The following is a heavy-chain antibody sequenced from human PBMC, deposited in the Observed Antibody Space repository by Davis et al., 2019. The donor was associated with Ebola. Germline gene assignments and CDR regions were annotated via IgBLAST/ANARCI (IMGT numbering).Heavy chain of an antibody. CDR2: IDPGDSYV. D-gene: IGHD2-21*02. V-gene: IGHV5-10-1*01. J-gene: IGHJ4*02. CDR1: GYTFARYW. CDR3: ARHECVADCSEFDF. Sequence: GESLKISCQASGYTFARYWISWVRQRPGKGLEWMGEIDPGDSYVKYSPSFQGHVTFSADSSTSVVYLQWTSLEASDTATYYCARHECVADCSEFDFWGQGTRVTVSS.